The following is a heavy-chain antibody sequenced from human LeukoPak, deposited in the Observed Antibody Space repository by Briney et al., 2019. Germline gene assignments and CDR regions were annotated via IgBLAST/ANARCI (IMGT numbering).Heavy chain of an antibody. J-gene: IGHJ1*01. Sequence: GGSLRLSCAASGFIFSNYGMHWVRQAPGKGLEWVAFIWSDGSKKYYADSVKGRFTISRDNSKNTLYLQMNSLRAEDTAVYYCAKDISSGWSLEHWGQGTLVSVSS. CDR3: AKDISSGWSLEH. V-gene: IGHV3-30*02. D-gene: IGHD6-19*01. CDR1: GFIFSNYG. CDR2: IWSDGSKK.